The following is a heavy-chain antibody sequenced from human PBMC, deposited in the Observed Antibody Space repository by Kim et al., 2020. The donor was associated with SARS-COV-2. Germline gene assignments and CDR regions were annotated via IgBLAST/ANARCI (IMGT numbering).Heavy chain of an antibody. Sequence: GGSLRLSCAASGITFSSYWMHWVRQAPGKGLVWVSRINSDGSSTSYADSVKGRFTISRDNAKNTLYLQMNSLRAEDTAVYYCARYYYGSGSYFHFYYYYYGMDVWGQGTTVTVSS. V-gene: IGHV3-74*01. J-gene: IGHJ6*02. CDR2: INSDGSST. D-gene: IGHD3-10*01. CDR3: ARYYYGSGSYFHFYYYYYGMDV. CDR1: GITFSSYW.